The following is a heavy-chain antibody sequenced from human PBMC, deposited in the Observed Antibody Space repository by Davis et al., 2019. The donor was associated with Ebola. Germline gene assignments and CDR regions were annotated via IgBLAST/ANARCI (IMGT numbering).Heavy chain of an antibody. D-gene: IGHD6-6*01. CDR2: ISSSSSYI. CDR3: AGIAARAYYYGMDV. Sequence: GESLKISCAASGFTFSSYSMNWVRQAPGKGLEWVSSISSSSSYIYYADSVKGRFTISRDNSKNTLYLQMNSLRAEDTAVYYCAGIAARAYYYGMDVWGQGTTVTVSS. J-gene: IGHJ6*02. V-gene: IGHV3-21*04. CDR1: GFTFSSYS.